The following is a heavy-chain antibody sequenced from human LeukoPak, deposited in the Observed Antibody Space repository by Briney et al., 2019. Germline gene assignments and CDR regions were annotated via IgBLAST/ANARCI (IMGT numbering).Heavy chain of an antibody. CDR2: ISISGSTI. J-gene: IGHJ3*02. V-gene: IGHV3-48*03. D-gene: IGHD3-10*01. CDR3: AREPVLLWFGELLGTLGAFDI. CDR1: GFTFSIYE. Sequence: SGGPLNLSFEPSGFTFSIYEINGVGQAPGKGLEWVSYISISGSTIYYADSVKGRFTISRDNAKNSLYLQMNSLRAEDTAVYYCAREPVLLWFGELLGTLGAFDIWGQGTMVTVSS.